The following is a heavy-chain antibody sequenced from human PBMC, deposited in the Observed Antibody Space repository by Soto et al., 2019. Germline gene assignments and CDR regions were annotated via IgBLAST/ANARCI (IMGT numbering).Heavy chain of an antibody. CDR1: GGSINNHY. CDR3: ARANWFFDY. Sequence: SETLSLTCTVSGGSINNHYWSWIRQPPGQGLEWIGYIYYSGSTNYNPSLKSRVTMSVDTSKNQFSLKLSSLTAADTAIYYCARANWFFDYWGQGTLVTSPQ. D-gene: IGHD7-27*01. CDR2: IYYSGST. V-gene: IGHV4-59*11. J-gene: IGHJ4*02.